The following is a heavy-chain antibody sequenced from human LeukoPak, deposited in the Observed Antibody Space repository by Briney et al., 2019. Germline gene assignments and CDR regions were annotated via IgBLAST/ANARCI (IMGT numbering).Heavy chain of an antibody. Sequence: ASVKVSCKASGYTFTSYGISWVRQAPGQGLEWMGWISACNGNTNYAQKLQGRVTMTTDTSTSTAYMELRSLRSDDTAVYYCARYYDILTGYSNFDYWGQGTLVTVSS. CDR2: ISACNGNT. CDR1: GYTFTSYG. D-gene: IGHD3-9*01. CDR3: ARYYDILTGYSNFDY. J-gene: IGHJ4*02. V-gene: IGHV1-18*01.